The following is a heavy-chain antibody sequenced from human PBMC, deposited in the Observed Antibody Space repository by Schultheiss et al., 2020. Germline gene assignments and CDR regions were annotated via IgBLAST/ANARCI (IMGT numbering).Heavy chain of an antibody. CDR1: GFTFSSYG. V-gene: IGHV3-30*03. Sequence: GGSLILSCAASGFTFSSYGMHWVRQAPGKGLEWVAVISYDGSNKYYADSVKGRFTISRDNSKNTLYLQMNSLRAEDSAVYYCARGEEAPYYYYCMDVLGQGTTVTV. CDR3: ARGEEAPYYYYCMDV. J-gene: IGHJ6*02. CDR2: ISYDGSNK.